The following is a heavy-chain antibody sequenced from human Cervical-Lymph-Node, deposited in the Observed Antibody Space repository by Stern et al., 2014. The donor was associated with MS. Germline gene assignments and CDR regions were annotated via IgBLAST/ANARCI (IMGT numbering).Heavy chain of an antibody. CDR1: GSTVNSNY. V-gene: IGHV3-66*01. Sequence: EVHLVESGGTLVQPGGSLRLSCAASGSTVNSNYMTWVRQAPGKGLEWVSIFYSGISTYYAESVKGRFSFSIDNSKNTLFLHMNNLRVEDTAMYYCTREMAARRLDTWGQGTLVIVSA. CDR3: TREMAARRLDT. J-gene: IGHJ5*02. CDR2: FYSGIST. D-gene: IGHD5-24*01.